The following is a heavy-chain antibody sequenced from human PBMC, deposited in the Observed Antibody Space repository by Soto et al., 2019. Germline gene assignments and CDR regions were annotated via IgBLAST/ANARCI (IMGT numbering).Heavy chain of an antibody. J-gene: IGHJ4*02. CDR3: ARERRDGYDN. D-gene: IGHD5-12*01. CDR1: GYTFTSYD. Sequence: QVQLVPSGAAVKKPGASVTVSCQASGYTFTSYDIHWVRQATGQGLEWMGWLNPNRGNTAYAQKCQGRVTMTSNTSRSAACMELSSLRAEDTAGYDCARERRDGYDNWGQGTLVTDSS. V-gene: IGHV1-8*01. CDR2: LNPNRGNT.